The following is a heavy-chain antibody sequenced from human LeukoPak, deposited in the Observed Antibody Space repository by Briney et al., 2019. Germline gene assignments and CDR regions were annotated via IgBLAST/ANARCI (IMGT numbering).Heavy chain of an antibody. Sequence: SVTVSCKASGYTFTRYGISWLRPAPGQGREGMGWISAYNGNTNYAQKLQGRVTMTTDTSTSTAYMELRSLRSDDTAVYYCAREASDIVATIPYFDYWGQGTLVIVSS. CDR1: GYTFTRYG. D-gene: IGHD5-12*01. V-gene: IGHV1-18*01. J-gene: IGHJ4*02. CDR3: AREASDIVATIPYFDY. CDR2: ISAYNGNT.